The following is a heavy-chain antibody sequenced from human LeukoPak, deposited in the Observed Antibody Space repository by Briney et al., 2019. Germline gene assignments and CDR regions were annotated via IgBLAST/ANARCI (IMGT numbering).Heavy chain of an antibody. Sequence: PSETLSLTCTVSGYSISSGYYWGWIRQPPGKGLEWIGSIYHSGSTYYNPSLKSRVTISVDTSKNQFSLKLSSVTAADTAVYYCARLPGAPVSVRNGSGRPPPLRYYYYMDVWGKGTTVTISS. J-gene: IGHJ6*03. CDR3: ARLPGAPVSVRNGSGRPPPLRYYYYMDV. V-gene: IGHV4-38-2*02. CDR2: IYHSGST. CDR1: GYSISSGYY. D-gene: IGHD3-10*01.